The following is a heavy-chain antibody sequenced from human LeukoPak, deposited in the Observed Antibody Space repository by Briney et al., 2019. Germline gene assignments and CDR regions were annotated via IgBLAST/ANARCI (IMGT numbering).Heavy chain of an antibody. D-gene: IGHD2-15*01. CDR3: ARESVEYCSGGSCYSPLFDS. V-gene: IGHV4-31*11. J-gene: IGHJ4*02. Sequence: KPSETLSLTCAVYGGSFSGYYWSWIRQHPGKGLEWIGYIYYGGSTYYNPSLKSRVTISVDTSKNQFSLKLSSVTAADTAVYYCARESVEYCSGGSCYSPLFDSWGQGTLVTVSS. CDR2: IYYGGST. CDR1: GGSFSGYY.